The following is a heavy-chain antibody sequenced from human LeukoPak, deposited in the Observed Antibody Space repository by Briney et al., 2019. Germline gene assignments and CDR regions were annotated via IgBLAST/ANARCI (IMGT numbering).Heavy chain of an antibody. CDR2: ISGSDDGT. Sequence: GGSLRLSCAASGFTFSSYSMTWVRQAPGKGLEWVSTISGSDDGTYYADSVRGRFTISRDNSKNTLYLQMKALRDEDTATYYCAKRGPIYSSTPGNYFDYWGQGTLVTVSS. J-gene: IGHJ4*02. CDR1: GFTFSSYS. D-gene: IGHD3-10*01. CDR3: AKRGPIYSSTPGNYFDY. V-gene: IGHV3-23*01.